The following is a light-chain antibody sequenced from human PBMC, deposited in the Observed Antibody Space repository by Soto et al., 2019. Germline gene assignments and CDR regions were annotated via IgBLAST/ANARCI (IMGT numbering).Light chain of an antibody. CDR2: GAS. J-gene: IGKJ5*01. CDR3: QQYGSSPIT. Sequence: EIVMTQSPATLSVSPGQRDTLSCRASQNINSNVVWYQQKPGQAPRILIYGASTRATGIPARFSGSGSGTEFTLTITSLQSEDFAVYFCQQYGSSPITFGQGTRLEIK. CDR1: QNINSN. V-gene: IGKV3-15*01.